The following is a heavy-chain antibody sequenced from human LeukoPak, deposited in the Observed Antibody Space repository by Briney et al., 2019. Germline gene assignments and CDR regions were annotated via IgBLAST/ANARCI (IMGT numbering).Heavy chain of an antibody. CDR1: GYTFTGYY. CDR2: INPNSGGT. D-gene: IGHD5-12*01. CDR3: ARLYSGYGNNYYYMDV. V-gene: IGHV1-2*02. Sequence: ASVKVSCKASGYTFTGYYMHWVRQAPGQGLEWMGWINPNSGGTNYAQKFQGRVTMTRDTSISTAYMGLSRLRSDDTAVYYCARLYSGYGNNYYYMDVWGKGTTVTVSS. J-gene: IGHJ6*03.